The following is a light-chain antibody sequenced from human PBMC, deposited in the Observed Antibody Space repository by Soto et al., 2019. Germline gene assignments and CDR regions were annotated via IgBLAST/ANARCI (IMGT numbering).Light chain of an antibody. Sequence: EIVLTQSPGTLSLSPGERATLSCRARQSVSSSYLAWYQQKPGQAPRLLIYGASSRATGIPDRFSGSGSGTDFTLTISRLEPEDFAVYYCQQYGSSPWPFGQGTKVEIK. V-gene: IGKV3-20*01. CDR3: QQYGSSPWP. J-gene: IGKJ1*01. CDR2: GAS. CDR1: QSVSSSY.